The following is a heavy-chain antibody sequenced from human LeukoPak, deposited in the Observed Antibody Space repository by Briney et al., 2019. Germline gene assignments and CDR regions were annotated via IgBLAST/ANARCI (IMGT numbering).Heavy chain of an antibody. CDR3: QVGATFGRGY. CDR2: INPSGGST. CDR1: GYTFTSYY. V-gene: IGHV1-46*01. J-gene: IGHJ4*02. D-gene: IGHD1-26*01. Sequence: ASVKVSCKASGYTFTSYYMHWVRPAPGQGLEWMGIINPSGGSTSYAQKFQGRVTMTRDTSTSTVYMELSSLRSEDTAVYYCQVGATFGRGYWDQGTLVTVSS.